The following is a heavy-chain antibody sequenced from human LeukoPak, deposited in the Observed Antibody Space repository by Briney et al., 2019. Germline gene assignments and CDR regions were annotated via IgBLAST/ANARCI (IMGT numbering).Heavy chain of an antibody. J-gene: IGHJ5*02. CDR2: IYYSGST. CDR3: ARQDTMVRGLPRGWFDP. CDR1: GGSISSSSYY. D-gene: IGHD3-10*01. Sequence: SETLSLTCTVSGGSISSSSYYWGWIRQPPGKGLEWIGSIYYSGSTYYNPSLKSRVTISVDTSKNQFSLKLSSVTAADTAVYYCARQDTMVRGLPRGWFDPWGQGTLVTVSS. V-gene: IGHV4-39*01.